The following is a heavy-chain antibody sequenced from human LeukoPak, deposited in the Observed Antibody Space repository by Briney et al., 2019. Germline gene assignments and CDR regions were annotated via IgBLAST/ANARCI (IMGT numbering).Heavy chain of an antibody. J-gene: IGHJ4*02. V-gene: IGHV3-15*01. D-gene: IGHD3-3*01. CDR3: TTVPDFWSGSPFAC. Sequence: NPGGSLRLSCATSGFTFPYAWMNWVRQAPGKGLEWVGRIKGKPDGGTIDYAAPVKGRFTISRDDSKNTLYLQMNSLKIEDTAVYFCTTVPDFWSGSPFACWGQGTPVTVSS. CDR1: GFTFPYAW. CDR2: IKGKPDGGTI.